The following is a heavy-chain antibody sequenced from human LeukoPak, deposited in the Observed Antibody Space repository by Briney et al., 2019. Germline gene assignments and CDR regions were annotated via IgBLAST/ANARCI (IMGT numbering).Heavy chain of an antibody. J-gene: IGHJ3*02. CDR2: TYDSGTT. D-gene: IGHD2-15*01. Sequence: SETLSLTCALSGGSISSRGLYWGWIRQSPGKGLQWIGSTYDSGTTKYNPSLKSRVTIEVDTSKNQVALRLTSLSAADTAVYYCARGKRDCTGGPCYFEAFDMWGQGTMVAVSS. CDR3: ARGKRDCTGGPCYFEAFDM. CDR1: GGSISSRGLY. V-gene: IGHV4-39*06.